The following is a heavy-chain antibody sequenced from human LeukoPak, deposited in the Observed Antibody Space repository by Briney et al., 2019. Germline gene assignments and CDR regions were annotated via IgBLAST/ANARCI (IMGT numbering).Heavy chain of an antibody. V-gene: IGHV4-59*11. J-gene: IGHJ3*02. D-gene: IGHD1-26*01. CDR1: GGSISSHF. CDR2: IYYSGST. CDR3: ARDSGSYYFNAFDI. Sequence: PSETLSLTCTVSGGSISSHFWNWIRQSPGKGLEWIGYIYYSGSTNYNPSLKSRVTISVDTSKNQFSLKLGSVTAADTAVYYCARDSGSYYFNAFDIWGQGTMVTVSS.